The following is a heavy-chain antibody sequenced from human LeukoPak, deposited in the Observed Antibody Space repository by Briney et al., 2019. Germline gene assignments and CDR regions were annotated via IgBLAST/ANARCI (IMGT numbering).Heavy chain of an antibody. CDR3: ARGYYDILTGYYNDWYFDL. V-gene: IGHV1-69*13. Sequence: SVKVSCKASGGTLNSYVISWVRQAPGQGLEWMGGIIPIFGTANYAQKFQGRVTITADESTSTAYMEPSSLRSEDTAVYYCARGYYDILTGYYNDWYFDLWGRGTLVTVSS. J-gene: IGHJ2*01. CDR2: IIPIFGTA. D-gene: IGHD3-9*01. CDR1: GGTLNSYV.